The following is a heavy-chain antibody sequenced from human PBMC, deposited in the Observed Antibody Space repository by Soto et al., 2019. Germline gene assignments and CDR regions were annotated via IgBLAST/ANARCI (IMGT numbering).Heavy chain of an antibody. V-gene: IGHV6-1*01. Sequence: SQTLSLTCVISGDSVASNRATWNWVRQSPSRGLEWLGRTYYRSKWKNDYALSVNSRITINPDTSKNQLSLQLSSVTPDDTAIYYCVRGVDSSFDYWGQGPMVTVYS. J-gene: IGHJ4*02. CDR1: GDSVASNRAT. D-gene: IGHD6-13*01. CDR2: TYYRSKWKN. CDR3: VRGVDSSFDY.